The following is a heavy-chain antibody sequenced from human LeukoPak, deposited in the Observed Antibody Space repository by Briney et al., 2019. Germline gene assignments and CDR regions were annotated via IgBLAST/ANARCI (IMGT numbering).Heavy chain of an antibody. D-gene: IGHD6-13*01. CDR1: GYIFTGYY. Sequence: ASVKVSCKASGYIFTGYYMHWVRQAPGQGLEWMGWINPNSGGTKYAQKFQGRVTTTRDTSITIVYMELSRLRSDDTAVYYCTRGIAARYWGQGTLVTVSS. V-gene: IGHV1-2*02. CDR3: TRGIAARY. CDR2: INPNSGGT. J-gene: IGHJ4*02.